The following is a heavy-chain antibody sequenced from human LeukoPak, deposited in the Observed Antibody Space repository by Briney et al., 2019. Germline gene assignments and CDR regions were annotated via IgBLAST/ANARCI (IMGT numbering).Heavy chain of an antibody. CDR2: INPNSGGT. CDR1: GYTFTGYY. CDR3: ARTEHDNSYCSSTSCYEASFDY. D-gene: IGHD2-2*01. Sequence: ASVKVSCKASGYTFTGYYMHWVRQAPGQGLEWMGWINPNSGGTNYAQKFQGRVTMTRDTSISTAYMELSRLRSDDTAVYYCARTEHDNSYCSSTSCYEASFDYWGQGTLVTVSS. J-gene: IGHJ4*02. V-gene: IGHV1-2*02.